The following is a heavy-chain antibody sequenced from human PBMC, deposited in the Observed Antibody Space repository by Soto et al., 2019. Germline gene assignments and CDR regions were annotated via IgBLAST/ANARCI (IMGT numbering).Heavy chain of an antibody. D-gene: IGHD5-12*01. CDR1: GFSIDTYS. V-gene: IGHV3-23*01. CDR3: ARWDGYADL. J-gene: IGHJ4*01. Sequence: EVQLLESGGGLVQPGGSLRLSCAVSGFSIDTYSFAWVRQTPAKGLQWVSGISVSGDKTFYIDSVPGRFTISRDSSKSTLSLQMHNLRVEDSAIYFGARWDGYADLWGRGTVVTVSS. CDR2: ISVSGDKT.